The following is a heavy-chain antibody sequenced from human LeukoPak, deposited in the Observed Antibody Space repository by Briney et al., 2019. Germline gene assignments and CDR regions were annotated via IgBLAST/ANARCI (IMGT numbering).Heavy chain of an antibody. J-gene: IGHJ5*02. V-gene: IGHV4-59*01. D-gene: IGHD1-26*01. CDR3: ARAGPYSGSYYWFDP. Sequence: PSETLSLTCTVSGGSISSYYWSWIRQPPGKGLEWIGYIYYSGSTNYNPSLKSRVTISVDTSKNQFSLKLSSVTAADTAVYYCARAGPYSGSYYWFDPWGQGTLVTVSS. CDR2: IYYSGST. CDR1: GGSISSYY.